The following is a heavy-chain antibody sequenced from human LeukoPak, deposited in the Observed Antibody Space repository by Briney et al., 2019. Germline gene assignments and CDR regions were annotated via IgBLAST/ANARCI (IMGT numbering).Heavy chain of an antibody. CDR1: GFTFDEYA. V-gene: IGHV3-9*01. J-gene: IGHJ5*02. CDR3: ARDRARRFDP. Sequence: GRSLRLSCAASGFTFDEYAMHWVRQAPGKGLEWVSSISWNSGSIGYADSVKGRFTISRDNAKNSLYLQMNSLRAEDTALYYCARDRARRFDPWGQGTLVTVSS. CDR2: ISWNSGSI.